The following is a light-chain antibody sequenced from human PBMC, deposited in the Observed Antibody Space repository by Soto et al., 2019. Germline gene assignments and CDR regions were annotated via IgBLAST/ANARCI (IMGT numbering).Light chain of an antibody. J-gene: IGKJ4*01. Sequence: VLTHSPATLFLSPGERATLSCRASQTVSRYLAWYQQKTGQAPRLLIYYASNRATGHPARFSGSGSGTDYTLTISSLEPEDFAVYYCQQRSTWPLFTFGGGTKVEI. CDR1: QTVSRY. CDR2: YAS. CDR3: QQRSTWPLFT. V-gene: IGKV3-11*01.